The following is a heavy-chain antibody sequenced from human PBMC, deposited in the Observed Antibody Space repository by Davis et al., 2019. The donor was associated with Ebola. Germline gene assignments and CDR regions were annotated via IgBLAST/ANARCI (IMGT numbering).Heavy chain of an antibody. Sequence: PGGSLRLSCAASGLTFGDGFMSWIRQVPGKGLEWVSYSGGRSLQTSYADSVKGRFTISGDSASNSLYLQMNSLRVEDTAVYYCARGNHYCSSTSCYSSWFDPWGQGTLVTVSS. CDR1: GLTFGDGF. CDR3: ARGNHYCSSTSCYSSWFDP. J-gene: IGHJ5*02. CDR2: SGGRSLQT. V-gene: IGHV3-11*06. D-gene: IGHD2-2*01.